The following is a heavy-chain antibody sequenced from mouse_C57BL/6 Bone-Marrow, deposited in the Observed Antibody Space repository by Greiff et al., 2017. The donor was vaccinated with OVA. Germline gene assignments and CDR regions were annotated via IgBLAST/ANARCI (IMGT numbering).Heavy chain of an antibody. CDR3: ARKKVYYDYLPWYFDV. CDR2: IYPRSGNT. CDR1: GYTFTSYG. Sequence: FQLQQSGAELARPGASVKLSCKASGYTFTSYGLSWVKQRTGQGLEWIGEIYPRSGNTYYNEKFKGKATLTADKSPSTAYMELRSLTSEDSAVYFCARKKVYYDYLPWYFDVWGTGTTVTVSS. V-gene: IGHV1-81*01. D-gene: IGHD2-4*01. J-gene: IGHJ1*03.